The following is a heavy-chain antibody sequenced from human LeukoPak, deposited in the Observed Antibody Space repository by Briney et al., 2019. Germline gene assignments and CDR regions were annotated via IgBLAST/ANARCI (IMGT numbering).Heavy chain of an antibody. CDR2: IYTSGST. Sequence: PSETLSLTCTVSGGSISSYYWSWIRQPPGKGLEWIGYIYTSGSTNYNPSLKSRVTISVDTSKNQFSLKLSSVTAADTAVYYCARGSRKLSYYYGSGNPLSHAFDIWGQGTMVTVSS. D-gene: IGHD3-10*01. CDR1: GGSISSYY. CDR3: ARGSRKLSYYYGSGNPLSHAFDI. J-gene: IGHJ3*02. V-gene: IGHV4-4*09.